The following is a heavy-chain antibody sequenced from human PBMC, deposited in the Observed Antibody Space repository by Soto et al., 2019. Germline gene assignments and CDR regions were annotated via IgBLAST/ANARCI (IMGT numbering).Heavy chain of an antibody. J-gene: IGHJ6*02. V-gene: IGHV3-30*03. CDR1: GFTFSNYG. D-gene: IGHD2-21*02. CDR2: ISYDGTYK. Sequence: QAQLVESGGGVVQPGGPLRLSCAASGFTFSNYGIHWVRQAPGEGLEWVAVISYDGTYKDYAESVQGRFTIARDNPKNTQYLEESSLRQDDTAVYLCARESSYCSGDSCSSNDFYYGLDVWSQGTTVIVSS. CDR3: ARESSYCSGDSCSSNDFYYGLDV.